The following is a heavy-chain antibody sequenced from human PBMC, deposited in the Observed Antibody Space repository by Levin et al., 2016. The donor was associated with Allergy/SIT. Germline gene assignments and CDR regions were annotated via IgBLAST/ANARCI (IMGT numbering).Heavy chain of an antibody. CDR2: ISAYNGNT. CDR3: AREGAMVRGVLGDYGMDV. V-gene: IGHV1-18*01. J-gene: IGHJ6*02. Sequence: WVRQAPGQGLEWMGWISAYNGNTNYAQKLQGRVTMTTDTSTSTAYMELRSLRSDDTAVYYCAREGAMVRGVLGDYGMDVWGQGTTVTVSS. D-gene: IGHD3-10*01.